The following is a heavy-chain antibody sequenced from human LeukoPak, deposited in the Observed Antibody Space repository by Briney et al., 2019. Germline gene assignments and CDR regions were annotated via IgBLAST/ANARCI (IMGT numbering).Heavy chain of an antibody. Sequence: SSQTLSLTCTVSGGSISSGGYYWSWIRQHPGKGLEWIVYIYYSGSTYYNPSLKSRVTISVDTSKNQFSLKLSSVTAADTAVYYCARVHPTGAMGFDYWGQGTLVTVSS. J-gene: IGHJ4*02. V-gene: IGHV4-31*03. D-gene: IGHD2-2*01. CDR3: ARVHPTGAMGFDY. CDR1: GGSISSGGYY. CDR2: IYYSGST.